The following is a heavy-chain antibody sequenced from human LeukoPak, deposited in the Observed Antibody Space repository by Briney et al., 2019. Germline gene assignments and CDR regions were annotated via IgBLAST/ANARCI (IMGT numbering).Heavy chain of an antibody. CDR2: IYHSGST. D-gene: IGHD4-23*01. V-gene: IGHV4-4*02. Sequence: SETLSLTCTVSGGSISSSNWWSWVRQPPGKGLEWIGEIYHSGSTNYNPSLKSRVTISVDKSKNQFSLKLSSVTAADTAVYYCARAASFSSQPTTVAGGDYWGQGTLVTVSS. CDR1: GGSISSSNW. CDR3: ARAASFSSQPTTVAGGDY. J-gene: IGHJ4*02.